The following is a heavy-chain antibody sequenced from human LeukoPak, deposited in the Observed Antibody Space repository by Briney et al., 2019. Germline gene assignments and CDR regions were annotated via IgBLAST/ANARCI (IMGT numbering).Heavy chain of an antibody. J-gene: IGHJ6*02. CDR3: AREGGPYSTLLIYYYYGMDV. CDR2: ISYDGSNK. D-gene: IGHD6-13*01. Sequence: SGRSLRLSCAASGFTFSSYAMHWVRQAPGKGLEWVAVISYDGSNKYYADSVKGRFTISRDNSKNMLYLQMNSLRAEDTAVYYCAREGGPYSTLLIYYYYGMDVWGQGTTVTVSS. CDR1: GFTFSSYA. V-gene: IGHV3-30-3*01.